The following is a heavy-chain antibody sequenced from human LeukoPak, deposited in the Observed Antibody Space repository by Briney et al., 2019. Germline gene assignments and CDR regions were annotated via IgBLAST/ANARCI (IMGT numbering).Heavy chain of an antibody. Sequence: ASVKVSCKASGYTFTDYYMHWVRQAPGQGLEWMGWINPNSGGTDYAQKFQGRVTMTRDTSISTAYMELSRLRSDDTAVYYCARGQSSSTSCYIYWGQGTLVTVSS. CDR3: ARGQSSSTSCYIY. D-gene: IGHD2-2*02. CDR2: INPNSGGT. V-gene: IGHV1-2*02. J-gene: IGHJ4*02. CDR1: GYTFTDYY.